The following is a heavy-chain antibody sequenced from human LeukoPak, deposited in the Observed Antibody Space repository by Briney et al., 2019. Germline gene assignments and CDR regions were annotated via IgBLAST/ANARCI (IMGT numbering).Heavy chain of an antibody. J-gene: IGHJ4*02. CDR3: AREWGAAFDY. CDR2: IYSGGST. D-gene: IGHD3-16*01. Sequence: QPGGSLRLSCAASGFTVSSNYMSWVRQAPGKGLEWVSVIYSGGSTSYADSVKGRFTISRDNAKNTLYLQMNSLRAEDTAVYYCAREWGAAFDYWGQGTLVTVSS. V-gene: IGHV3-53*01. CDR1: GFTVSSNY.